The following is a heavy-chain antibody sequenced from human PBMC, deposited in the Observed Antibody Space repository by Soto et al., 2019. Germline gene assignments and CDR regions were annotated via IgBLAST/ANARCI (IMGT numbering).Heavy chain of an antibody. CDR2: LYYSGSS. Sequence: QVQLQESGPRLVKPSETLSLTCTVSRGSISRYYFSWIRQPPGKGLEWIGYLYYSGSSTYNPSLRSRVTISVDTPKNQIPLKLNSVTAADTAVYFCVGSPGGLGWFDPWGLGILVTVSS. V-gene: IGHV4-59*08. D-gene: IGHD6-19*01. J-gene: IGHJ5*02. CDR1: RGSISRYY. CDR3: VGSPGGLGWFDP.